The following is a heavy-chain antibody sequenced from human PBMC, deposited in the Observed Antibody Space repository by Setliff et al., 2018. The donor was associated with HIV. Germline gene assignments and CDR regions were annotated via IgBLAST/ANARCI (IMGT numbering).Heavy chain of an antibody. V-gene: IGHV4-4*07. CDR3: ARVQMAYAAFDV. CDR1: GGSISSYY. J-gene: IGHJ3*01. Sequence: SETLSLTCTVSGGSISSYYWSWIRQPAGKGLEWIGRIYTSGTTYYNPSLKSRVTLSVDTSKHQFSLKLSSVTAADTAVYYCARVQMAYAAFDVWGQGTMVTVSS. D-gene: IGHD6-25*01. CDR2: IYTSGTT.